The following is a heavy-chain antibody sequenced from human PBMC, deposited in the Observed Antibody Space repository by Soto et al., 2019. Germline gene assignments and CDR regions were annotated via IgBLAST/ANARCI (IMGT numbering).Heavy chain of an antibody. D-gene: IGHD2-15*01. Sequence: SETLSLTCAVYGGSFSGYYWSWIRQPPGKGLEWIGEINHSGSTNYNPSLKSRVTISVDTSKNQFSLKLSSVTAADTAVYYCARGYCSGGSCYPTWGQGTLVTVSS. J-gene: IGHJ5*02. CDR1: GGSFSGYY. V-gene: IGHV4-34*01. CDR2: INHSGST. CDR3: ARGYCSGGSCYPT.